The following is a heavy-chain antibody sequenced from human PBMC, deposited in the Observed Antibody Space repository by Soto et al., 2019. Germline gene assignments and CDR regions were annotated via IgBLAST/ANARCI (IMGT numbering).Heavy chain of an antibody. CDR1: GFTFSSYS. Sequence: GGSLRLSCAASGFTFSSYSMNWVRQAPWKGLEGVSSVSSSSSYRYYAASVKGRFTLSRGNAKNSLYLQMNSLRAEDTAVSYCAVLAEAGSYYHYGMDVWGQGTTVTVSS. V-gene: IGHV3-21*01. CDR2: VSSSSSYR. J-gene: IGHJ6*02. D-gene: IGHD6-13*01. CDR3: AVLAEAGSYYHYGMDV.